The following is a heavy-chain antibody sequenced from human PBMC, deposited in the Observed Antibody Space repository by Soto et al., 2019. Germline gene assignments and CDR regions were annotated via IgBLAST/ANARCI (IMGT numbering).Heavy chain of an antibody. CDR1: GYTFTSYG. D-gene: IGHD2-15*01. CDR3: ARAGVPTDAGYCSGGSCYDS. Sequence: QVQLVQSGAEVKKPGASVKVSCKASGYTFTSYGIIWVRQAPGQGLDWMGWTSAYNGNTNYAQKLQGRVTMTTDTSTSTAYMELRSLRSDDTAVYYCARAGVPTDAGYCSGGSCYDSWGQGTLVTVSS. CDR2: TSAYNGNT. V-gene: IGHV1-18*01. J-gene: IGHJ5*01.